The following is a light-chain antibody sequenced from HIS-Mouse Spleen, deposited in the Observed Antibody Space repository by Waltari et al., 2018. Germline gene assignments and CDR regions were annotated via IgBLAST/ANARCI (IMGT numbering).Light chain of an antibody. J-gene: IGLJ2*01. Sequence: QSALTQPRPVSGSPGQSVPISCTGTNSAVGGYNYVSWYQQHPGKAPKLMIYDVSKRPSGVPDRFSGSKSGNTASLTISGLQAEDEADYYCCSYAGSYTFVVFGGGTKLTVL. CDR1: NSAVGGYNY. V-gene: IGLV2-11*01. CDR3: CSYAGSYTFVV. CDR2: DVS.